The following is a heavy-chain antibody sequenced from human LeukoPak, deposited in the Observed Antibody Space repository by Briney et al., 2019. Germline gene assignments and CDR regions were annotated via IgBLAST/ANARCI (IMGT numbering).Heavy chain of an antibody. V-gene: IGHV1-8*01. CDR3: ARLGPTYCSGGSCQLNRFDP. CDR1: GYTFTSYD. D-gene: IGHD2-15*01. Sequence: ASVKVSCKASGYTFTSYDINWVRRATGQGLEWMGWMNPNSGNTGYAQKFQGRVTMTRNTSISTAYMELSSLRSEDTAVYYCARLGPTYCSGGSCQLNRFDPWGQGTLVTVSS. CDR2: MNPNSGNT. J-gene: IGHJ5*02.